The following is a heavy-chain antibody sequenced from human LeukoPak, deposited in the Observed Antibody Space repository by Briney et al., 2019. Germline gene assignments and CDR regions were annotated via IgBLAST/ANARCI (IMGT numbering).Heavy chain of an antibody. D-gene: IGHD1/OR15-1a*01. CDR2: IIPIFGTA. V-gene: IGHV1-69*13. J-gene: IGHJ4*02. CDR3: ASGPGTPKGIDY. CDR1: GGTFSSYA. Sequence: ASVKVSCKASGGTFSSYAISWVRQAPGQGLGWMGGIIPIFGTANYAQKFQGRVTITADESTSTAYMELSSLRSEDTAVYYCASGPGTPKGIDYWGQGTLVTVSS.